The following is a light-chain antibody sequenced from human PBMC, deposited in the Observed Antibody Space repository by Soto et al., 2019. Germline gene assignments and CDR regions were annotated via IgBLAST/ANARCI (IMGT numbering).Light chain of an antibody. CDR1: QSISIY. Sequence: DIQMTQSPSSLSASVGDRVSITCRASQSISIYLNWYQQKPGKAPKLLIYDASNLESGVPTRFSGSGSGTDFTLTISGLQPDDFATYYCQQSFISPPLVGPGTTVDVK. V-gene: IGKV1-39*01. CDR2: DAS. J-gene: IGKJ3*01. CDR3: QQSFISPPL.